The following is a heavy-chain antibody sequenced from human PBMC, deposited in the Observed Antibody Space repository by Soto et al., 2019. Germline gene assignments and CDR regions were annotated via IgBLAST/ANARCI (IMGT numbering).Heavy chain of an antibody. J-gene: IGHJ4*02. CDR3: AAVVINSRDY. V-gene: IGHV1-58*02. Sequence: QMQLVQSGPEAKKPGTSVKVSCKASGFTFTSSAMQWLRQARGQRLEWIGWIVVGSGNTDYAQKFQERVTMTRDMSTSPAYMELSSLRSEDSAVYYCAAVVINSRDYWGQGTLVTVSS. CDR2: IVVGSGNT. D-gene: IGHD3-22*01. CDR1: GFTFTSSA.